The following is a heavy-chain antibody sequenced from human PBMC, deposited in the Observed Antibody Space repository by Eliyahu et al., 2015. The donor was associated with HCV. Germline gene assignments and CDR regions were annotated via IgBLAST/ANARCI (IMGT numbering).Heavy chain of an antibody. D-gene: IGHD2-15*01. V-gene: IGHV3-30*03. CDR3: ATYCSGGSCLDY. CDR2: ISYDGSNK. CDR1: GFTFSSYG. J-gene: IGHJ4*02. Sequence: QVQLVESGGGVVQPGRSLRLSCAASGFTFSSYGMHWVRQAPGKGLEWVAVISYDGSNKYYADSVKGRFTISRDNSKNTLYLQMNSLRAEDTAVYYCATYCSGGSCLDYWGFQGTTGHRLL.